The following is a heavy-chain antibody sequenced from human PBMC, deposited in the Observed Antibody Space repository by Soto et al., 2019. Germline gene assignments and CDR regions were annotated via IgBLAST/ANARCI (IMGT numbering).Heavy chain of an antibody. CDR3: VSTRRGGY. Sequence: EVQLVESGGGLVQPGGSLRLSCAASGFTFSNYSMNWVRQAPGKGLDWVSYITSTSSSICYADSVKGGFTISRDNAKNSLYLKMNSLRAEDTAVYYCVSTRRGGYGGQGTLVTVSS. D-gene: IGHD1-26*01. CDR1: GFTFSNYS. V-gene: IGHV3-48*01. J-gene: IGHJ4*02. CDR2: ITSTSSSI.